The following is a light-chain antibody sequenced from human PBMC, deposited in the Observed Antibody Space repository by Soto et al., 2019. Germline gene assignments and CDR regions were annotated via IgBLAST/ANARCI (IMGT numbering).Light chain of an antibody. CDR1: QSVSSSY. CDR2: GAS. CDR3: QQYGSWPPYS. J-gene: IGKJ2*03. V-gene: IGKV3-20*01. Sequence: EIVLAHSPGTLSLSPGERATLSCRARQSVSSSYLAWYRQKPGQGPRLLIYGASSRATGIPDTFSGSGSETDFALTVSRLESEDLAVYYSQQYGSWPPYSCGQGTKLEIK.